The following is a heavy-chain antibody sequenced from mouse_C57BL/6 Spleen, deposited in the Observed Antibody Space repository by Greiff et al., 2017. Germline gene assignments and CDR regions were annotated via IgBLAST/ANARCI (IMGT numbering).Heavy chain of an antibody. Sequence: QVQLQQSGAELVRPGASVTLSCKASGYTFTDYEMHWVKQTPVHGLEWIGAIDPETGGTAYNQKFKGKAILTADKSSSTAYMELRSRTSEDSAVYYCTTARRLDYFDYWGQGTTLTVSS. CDR2: IDPETGGT. J-gene: IGHJ2*01. CDR3: TTARRLDYFDY. V-gene: IGHV1-15*01. D-gene: IGHD2-13*01. CDR1: GYTFTDYE.